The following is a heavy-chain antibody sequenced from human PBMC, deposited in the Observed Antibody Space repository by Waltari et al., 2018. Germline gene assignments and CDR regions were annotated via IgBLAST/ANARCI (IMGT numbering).Heavy chain of an antibody. CDR2: SSGRGGST. CDR1: GFTFSSYA. D-gene: IGHD3-10*01. J-gene: IGHJ3*02. CDR3: AKIPMVRGVYAFDI. V-gene: IGHV3-23*01. Sequence: EVQLLESGGGLVQPGGSLRLSCAASGFTFSSYAMRWVRQAPGKGLEWVSASSGRGGSTYYADSVKGRFTISRDNSKNTLYLQMNSLRAEDTAVYYCAKIPMVRGVYAFDIWGQGTMVTVSS.